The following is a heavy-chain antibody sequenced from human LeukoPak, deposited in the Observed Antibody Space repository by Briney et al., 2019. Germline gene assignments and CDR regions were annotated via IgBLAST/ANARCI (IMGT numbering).Heavy chain of an antibody. CDR1: GYTFTSYY. CDR2: INPSGGST. J-gene: IGHJ5*02. D-gene: IGHD2-2*02. V-gene: IGHV1-46*01. Sequence: ASVKVSCKASGYTFTSYYMHWVRQAPGQGLEWMGIINPSGGSTSYAQKFQGRVTMTRDTSTSTVYMELSSLRSEDTAVYYCARAQYSTSCYRGLCWFDPWGQGTLVTVSS. CDR3: ARAQYSTSCYRGLCWFDP.